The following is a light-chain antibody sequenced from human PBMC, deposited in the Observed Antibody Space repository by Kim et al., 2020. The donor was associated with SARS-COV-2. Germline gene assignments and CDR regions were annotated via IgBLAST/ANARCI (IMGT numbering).Light chain of an antibody. J-gene: IGLJ2*01. CDR1: SSNIGAGYD. CDR3: QYYDSSLSAV. CDR2: GNS. V-gene: IGLV1-40*01. Sequence: GQRVTISCTGSSSNIGAGYDVHWYQQLPGTAPKLLIYGNSNRPSGVPDRFSGSKSGTSASLAITGLQAEDEADYYCQYYDSSLSAVFGGGTQLTVL.